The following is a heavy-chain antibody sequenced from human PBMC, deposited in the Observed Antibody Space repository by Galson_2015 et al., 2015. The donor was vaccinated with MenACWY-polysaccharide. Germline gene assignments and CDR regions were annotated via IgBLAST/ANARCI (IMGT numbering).Heavy chain of an antibody. CDR1: GFTFRTFP. CDR2: ISGSGNSE. V-gene: IGHV3-23*01. D-gene: IGHD2-21*01. CDR3: AKSGGDGVTVFATVPTAPES. J-gene: IGHJ4*02. Sequence: SLRLSCAASGFTFRTFPMNWVRQTPGKGLEWVAGISGSGNSEFYADSVRGRFTISRDNSRSTLYLQMNSLRADDTALYYCAKSGGDGVTVFATVPTAPESWGQGTLVTVSS.